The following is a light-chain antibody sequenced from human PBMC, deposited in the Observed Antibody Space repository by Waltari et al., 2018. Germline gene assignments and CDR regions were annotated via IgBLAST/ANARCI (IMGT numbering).Light chain of an antibody. V-gene: IGKV4-1*01. J-gene: IGKJ4*01. CDR1: QSVLSSSNNKNS. Sequence: DIVMTQSPDSLAVSLGELATVHCKSSQSVLSSSNNKNSLAWYQQKPGQPPKLLISWASTRESGVPDRFSGSGSGTDFTLTISSLQAEDVAVYYCQQYYNSPLTFGGGTKVEIK. CDR3: QQYYNSPLT. CDR2: WAS.